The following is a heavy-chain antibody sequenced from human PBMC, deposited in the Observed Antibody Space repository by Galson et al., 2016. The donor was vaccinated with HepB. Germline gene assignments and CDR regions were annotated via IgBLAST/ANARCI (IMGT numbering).Heavy chain of an antibody. J-gene: IGHJ4*02. D-gene: IGHD1-26*01. Sequence: SLRLSCAASGFTFSSYWMNWVRQAPGKGLEWVAIINQDGSEKYSVDSLKGRFTISRDNAKNSLYLQMNSLRAEDTAVYYCAIVWQGASNFHFWGQGTLVTVSS. CDR1: GFTFSSYW. CDR3: AIVWQGASNFHF. V-gene: IGHV3-7*01. CDR2: INQDGSEK.